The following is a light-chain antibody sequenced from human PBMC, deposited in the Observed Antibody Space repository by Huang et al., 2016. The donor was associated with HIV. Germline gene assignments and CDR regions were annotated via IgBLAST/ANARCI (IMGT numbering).Light chain of an antibody. CDR3: QQYGTSPA. Sequence: IVLTQSPGTLALSPGARAALSCRASQSVTSSLAWYQQKPGQAPRLLIYGASNRATDSPDRFSGSGSGTDFTLTISRLEPEDCAVYYCQQYGTSPACGGGTKVEIK. J-gene: IGKJ4*02. V-gene: IGKV3-20*01. CDR1: QSVTSS. CDR2: GAS.